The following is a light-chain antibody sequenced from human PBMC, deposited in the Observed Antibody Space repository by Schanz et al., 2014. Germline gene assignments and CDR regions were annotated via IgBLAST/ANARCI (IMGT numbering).Light chain of an antibody. CDR3: QSYDSSLSVLVV. CDR2: SDN. CDR1: SSNIGSNV. J-gene: IGLJ2*01. Sequence: QSVLTQPPSASGTPGQRVTISCSGSSSNIGSNVVNWFRQLPGTAPKLLIYSDNQRPSGVPDRFSGSKSGSSASLAITGLQAEDEADYYCQSYDSSLSVLVVFGGGTKLTVL. V-gene: IGLV1-44*01.